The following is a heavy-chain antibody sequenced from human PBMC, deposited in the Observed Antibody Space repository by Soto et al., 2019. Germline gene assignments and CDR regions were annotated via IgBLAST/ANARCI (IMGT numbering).Heavy chain of an antibody. CDR1: GYTFTSDD. J-gene: IGHJ4*02. CDR3: ARGRIDFWSGHIDY. Sequence: ASVKVSCKASGYTFTSDDINWVRQATGQGLEWMGWMNPNSGNTGYAQKFQGRVTMTRNTSISTAYMELSSLRSEDTAVYYCARGRIDFWSGHIDYWGQGTLVTVSS. CDR2: MNPNSGNT. V-gene: IGHV1-8*01. D-gene: IGHD3-3*01.